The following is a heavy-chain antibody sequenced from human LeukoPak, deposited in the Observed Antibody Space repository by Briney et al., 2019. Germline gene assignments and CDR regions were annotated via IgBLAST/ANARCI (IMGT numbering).Heavy chain of an antibody. CDR1: GFTFSSSA. Sequence: GGSLRLSCAASGFTFSSSAMSWVRQVPGKGLEWVSGISASGGSTYYADSVRGRFTISRDNSKNTLYLQMNSLRAEDTAVYYCAKDAYYYDSSGYYGDAFGIWGQGTMVTVSS. D-gene: IGHD3-22*01. V-gene: IGHV3-23*01. CDR3: AKDAYYYDSSGYYGDAFGI. CDR2: ISASGGST. J-gene: IGHJ3*02.